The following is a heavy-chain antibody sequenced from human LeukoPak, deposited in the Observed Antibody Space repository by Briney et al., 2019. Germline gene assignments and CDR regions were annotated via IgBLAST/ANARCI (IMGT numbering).Heavy chain of an antibody. D-gene: IGHD3-10*01. CDR3: ARVDPRGEGSDY. CDR2: IYYSGST. CDR1: GGSISSSSYY. Sequence: PSETLSLTCTVSGGSISSSSYYWGWIRQPPGKGLEWIGSIYYSGSTYYNPSLKSRVTISVDTSRNQFSLKLSSVTAADTAVYYCARVDPRGEGSDYWGQGTLVTVSS. V-gene: IGHV4-39*07. J-gene: IGHJ4*02.